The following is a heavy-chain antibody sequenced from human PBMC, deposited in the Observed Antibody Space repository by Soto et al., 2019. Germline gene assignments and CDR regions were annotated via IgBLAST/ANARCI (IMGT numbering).Heavy chain of an antibody. CDR1: GGSISSSSYY. D-gene: IGHD3-9*01. CDR3: ARHPLTGFYNYYYMDV. CDR2: IYYSGST. V-gene: IGHV4-39*01. J-gene: IGHJ6*03. Sequence: QLQLQESGPGLVKPSETLSLTCTVSGGSISSSSYYWGWIRQPPGKGLEGIGSIYYSGSTYYNPSLKSRVTISVDTSKNQFSLKLSSVTAADTAVYYCARHPLTGFYNYYYMDVWGKGTTVTVSS.